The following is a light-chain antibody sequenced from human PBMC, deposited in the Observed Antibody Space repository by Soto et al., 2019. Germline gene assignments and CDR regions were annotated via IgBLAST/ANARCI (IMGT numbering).Light chain of an antibody. CDR3: QHYNNWPRT. CDR1: QRVTSN. CDR2: GMS. J-gene: IGKJ4*01. Sequence: TQSPATLSLSPGERAILSCRASQRVTSNLAWYQQKPGQSPRLLIYGMSIRATGVPDRFSGSGSGTEFTLTISNLQSADFAVYFCQHYNNWPRTFGGGTKVEIK. V-gene: IGKV3-15*01.